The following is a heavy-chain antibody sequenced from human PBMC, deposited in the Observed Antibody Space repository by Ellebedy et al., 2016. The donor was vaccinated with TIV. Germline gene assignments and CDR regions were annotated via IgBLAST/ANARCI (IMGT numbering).Heavy chain of an antibody. D-gene: IGHD2-21*02. V-gene: IGHV3-64D*06. CDR2: INNNGGNT. CDR1: GFTFSHYA. J-gene: IGHJ4*02. CDR3: VKDRGDIIRDFDY. Sequence: PGGSLRLSCSASGFTFSHYAMHWVRQAPGKGLEYVSAINNNGGNTYYADSVKGRFTISRENSKNTLYLQMSSLRPEDTAMYYCVKDRGDIIRDFDYWGQGTLVTVSS.